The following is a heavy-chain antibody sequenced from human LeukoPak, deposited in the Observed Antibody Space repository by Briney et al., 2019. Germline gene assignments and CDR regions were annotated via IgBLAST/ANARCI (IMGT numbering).Heavy chain of an antibody. D-gene: IGHD3-9*01. Sequence: PGGSLRLSCVSSGFTFSRYGIHWVRQDPGKGLEWVSFIQTDGSTKYYSDSVKGRFTISRDNPKNTVSLQMKSLSTEDTAAYYCAIEISRLVIHAFDLWGQGTMVTVSS. CDR3: AIEISRLVIHAFDL. CDR1: GFTFSRYG. CDR2: IQTDGSTK. J-gene: IGHJ3*01. V-gene: IGHV3-30*02.